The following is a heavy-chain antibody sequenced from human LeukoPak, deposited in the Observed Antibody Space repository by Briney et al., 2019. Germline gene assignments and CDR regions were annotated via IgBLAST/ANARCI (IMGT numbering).Heavy chain of an antibody. CDR3: ARDQYPGFLEWLFIDNWFDP. Sequence: SETLSLTCTVSGGSISSYYWSWIRQPAGKGLEWIGRIYTSGSTNYNPSLKSRVTMSVDTSKNQFSLKLSSVTAADTAVYYCARDQYPGFLEWLFIDNWFDPWGQGTLVTVSS. D-gene: IGHD3-3*01. CDR1: GGSISSYY. J-gene: IGHJ5*02. V-gene: IGHV4-4*07. CDR2: IYTSGST.